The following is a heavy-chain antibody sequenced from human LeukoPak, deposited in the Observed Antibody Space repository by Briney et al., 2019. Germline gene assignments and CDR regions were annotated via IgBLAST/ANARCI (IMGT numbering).Heavy chain of an antibody. Sequence: GGSLRLSCAVSGFTFRTYWMHWVRQVPGEGLVWVSRINEDGSTTNYADSVKGRFSISRDNAKNTLYLQMNSLRAEDTAVYYCGRDLGGRSGYGGKGTLVTVSS. CDR2: INEDGSTT. V-gene: IGHV3-74*01. D-gene: IGHD1-26*01. J-gene: IGHJ4*02. CDR1: GFTFRTYW. CDR3: GRDLGGRSGY.